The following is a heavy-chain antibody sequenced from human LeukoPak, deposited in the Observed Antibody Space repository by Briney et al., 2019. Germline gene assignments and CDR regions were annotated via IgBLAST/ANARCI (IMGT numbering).Heavy chain of an antibody. V-gene: IGHV1-2*06. J-gene: IGHJ5*02. Sequence: ASVKVSCKASGYTFTGYYMTWVRQAPGQGLEWMGRINPNSGGTDYAQKFQGRVTMTRDTSISTAYMELNRLRSDDTAVYYCARVPGGVPYNWFDPWGQGTLVTVSS. CDR1: GYTFTGYY. CDR2: INPNSGGT. CDR3: ARVPGGVPYNWFDP. D-gene: IGHD1-26*01.